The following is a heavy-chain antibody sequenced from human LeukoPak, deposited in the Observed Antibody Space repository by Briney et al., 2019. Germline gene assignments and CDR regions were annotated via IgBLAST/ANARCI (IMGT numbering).Heavy chain of an antibody. Sequence: ASVKVSCKASGGTFSSYAISWVRQAPGQGLEWMVGIIPIFGTANYAQKFQGRVTITADKSTSTAYMELSSLRSEDTAVYYCARGRGYCSSTSCSDFDYWGQGTLVTVSS. CDR3: ARGRGYCSSTSCSDFDY. CDR2: IIPIFGTA. V-gene: IGHV1-69*06. CDR1: GGTFSSYA. J-gene: IGHJ4*02. D-gene: IGHD2-2*01.